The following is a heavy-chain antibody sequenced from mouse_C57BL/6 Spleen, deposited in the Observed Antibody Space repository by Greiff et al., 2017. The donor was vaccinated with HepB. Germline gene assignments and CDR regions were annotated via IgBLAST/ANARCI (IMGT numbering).Heavy chain of an antibody. CDR2: IYPRSGNT. CDR1: GYTFTSYG. V-gene: IGHV1-81*01. D-gene: IGHD4-1*01. Sequence: QVQLQQSGAELARPGASVKLSCKASGYTFTSYGISWVKQRTGQGLEWIGEIYPRSGNTYYNEKFKGKATLTADKSSSTAYMELRSLTSEDSAVYFCARSRTGTYYFDYWGQGTTLTVSS. CDR3: ARSRTGTYYFDY. J-gene: IGHJ2*01.